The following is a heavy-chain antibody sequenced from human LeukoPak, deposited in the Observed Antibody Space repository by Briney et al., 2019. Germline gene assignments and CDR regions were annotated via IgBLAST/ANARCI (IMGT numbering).Heavy chain of an antibody. CDR3: ARDRRYNWNYYYMDV. D-gene: IGHD1-1*01. Sequence: GASVKVSCKASGYTFTTYYVHWVRQAPGQGLEWMGIINPSGGSTTYAQKFRGRLTMTRDMSTSTVYMELSRLRSDDTAVYYCARDRRYNWNYYYMDVWGKGTTVTVSS. CDR2: INPSGGST. V-gene: IGHV1-46*01. CDR1: GYTFTTYY. J-gene: IGHJ6*03.